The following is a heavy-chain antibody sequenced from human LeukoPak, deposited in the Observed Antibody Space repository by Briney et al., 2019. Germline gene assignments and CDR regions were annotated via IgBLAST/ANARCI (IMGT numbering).Heavy chain of an antibody. D-gene: IGHD3-22*01. CDR2: INPNSGGT. CDR1: GYTFTGYY. J-gene: IGHJ1*01. Sequence: ASVKVSCKASGYTFTGYYMHWVRQAPGQGLEWMGWINPNSGGTNYARKFQGRVTMTRDTSISTAYMELSRLRSDDTAVYYCAREDLYYYDSSGSEYFQHWGQGTLVTVSS. CDR3: AREDLYYYDSSGSEYFQH. V-gene: IGHV1-2*02.